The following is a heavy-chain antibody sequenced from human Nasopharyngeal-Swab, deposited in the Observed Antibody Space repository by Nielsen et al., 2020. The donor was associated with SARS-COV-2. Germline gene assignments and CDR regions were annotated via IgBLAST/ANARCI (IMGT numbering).Heavy chain of an antibody. D-gene: IGHD6-13*01. V-gene: IGHV4-59*01. Sequence: SDTLSLTCTVSGGSISSYYWSWIRQPPGKGLEWIGYIYYSGSTNYNPSLKSRVTISVGTSKNQFSLKLSSVTAADTAVYYCARSEIAAGRPYYYGMDVWGQGTTVTVSS. CDR2: IYYSGST. CDR1: GGSISSYY. CDR3: ARSEIAAGRPYYYGMDV. J-gene: IGHJ6*02.